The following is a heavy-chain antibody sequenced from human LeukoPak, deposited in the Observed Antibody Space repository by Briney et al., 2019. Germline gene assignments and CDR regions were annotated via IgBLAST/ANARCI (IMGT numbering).Heavy chain of an antibody. V-gene: IGHV3-48*03. D-gene: IGHD3-22*01. CDR3: AREGYYYDSSGYYPHAFDI. CDR1: GFTFSSYE. J-gene: IGHJ3*02. Sequence: AGGSLRLSCAASGFTFSSYEMNWVRQAPGKGLELVSYISSSGSTIYYADSVKGRFTISRDNAKNSLYLQMNSLRAEDTAVYYCAREGYYYDSSGYYPHAFDIWGQGTMVTVSS. CDR2: ISSSGSTI.